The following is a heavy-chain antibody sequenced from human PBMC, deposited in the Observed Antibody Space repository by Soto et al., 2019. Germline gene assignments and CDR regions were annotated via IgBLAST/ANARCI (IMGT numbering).Heavy chain of an antibody. CDR2: IYYSGST. Sequence: SETLSLTCTVSGGSISSYYWSWIRQPPGKGLEWIGYIYYSGSTNYNPSLKSRVTISVDTSKNQFSLKLSSVTAADTAVYYCAREGPSDFWSGYRHDCGMDVWGQGTTVTVSS. D-gene: IGHD3-3*01. CDR1: GGSISSYY. J-gene: IGHJ6*02. CDR3: AREGPSDFWSGYRHDCGMDV. V-gene: IGHV4-59*01.